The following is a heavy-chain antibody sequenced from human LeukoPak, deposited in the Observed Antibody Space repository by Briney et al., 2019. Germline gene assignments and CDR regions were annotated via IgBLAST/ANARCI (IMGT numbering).Heavy chain of an antibody. CDR3: ARGYCSGGSCYEGDAFDI. J-gene: IGHJ3*02. D-gene: IGHD2-15*01. V-gene: IGHV3-74*01. Sequence: GGSLRLSCAASGFTFSSYWMHWVRQAPGEGLVWVSRINSDGSSTSYADSVKGRFTISRDNAKNTLYLQMNSLRAEDTAVYYCARGYCSGGSCYEGDAFDIWGQGTMVTVSS. CDR1: GFTFSSYW. CDR2: INSDGSST.